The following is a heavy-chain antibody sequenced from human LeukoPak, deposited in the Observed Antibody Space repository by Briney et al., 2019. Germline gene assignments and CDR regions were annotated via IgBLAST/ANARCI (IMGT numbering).Heavy chain of an antibody. Sequence: GGSLRLSCAASGFTFSSYAMSWVRQAPGKGLEWVSAISGSGGSTYYADSVKGRFTISRDNSKKKMYMQMNSLRAEDTAVYYCAKVVGDSSGYYPFEYYFDYWGQGTLVTVSS. CDR1: GFTFSSYA. CDR2: ISGSGGST. CDR3: AKVVGDSSGYYPFEYYFDY. J-gene: IGHJ4*02. V-gene: IGHV3-23*01. D-gene: IGHD3-22*01.